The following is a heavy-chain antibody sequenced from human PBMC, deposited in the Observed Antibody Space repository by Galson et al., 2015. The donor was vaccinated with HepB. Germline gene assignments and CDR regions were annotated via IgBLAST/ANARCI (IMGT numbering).Heavy chain of an antibody. J-gene: IGHJ6*02. CDR2: ISAYNGNT. D-gene: IGHD2-2*01. V-gene: IGHV1-18*01. CDR3: ARASVVPAATYYYYGMDV. Sequence: SLRLSCAASGFTFTSYGISWVRQAPGQGLEWVGWISAYNGNTNYAQKPQGRVTMTTDTSTSKAYMELRSLRSDDTAVYYCARASVVPAATYYYYGMDVWGQGTTVTVSS. CDR1: GFTFTSYG.